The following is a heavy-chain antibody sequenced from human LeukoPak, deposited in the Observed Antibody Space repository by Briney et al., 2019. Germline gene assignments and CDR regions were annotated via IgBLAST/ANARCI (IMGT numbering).Heavy chain of an antibody. CDR3: ARLYGNYQNYFDY. D-gene: IGHD1-7*01. J-gene: IGHJ4*02. CDR2: VYYSGST. Sequence: SETLSLTCTVSGGSISSSSYSWGWIRQPPGKGLEWIGSVYYSGSTYYNPSLKSRVTISVDTSKNQFSLKLRSVTAADTAVYYCARLYGNYQNYFDYWGQGTLVTVSS. CDR1: GGSISSSSYS. V-gene: IGHV4-39*07.